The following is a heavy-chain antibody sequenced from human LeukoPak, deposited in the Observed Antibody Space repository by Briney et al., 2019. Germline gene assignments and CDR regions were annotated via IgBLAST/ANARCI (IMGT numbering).Heavy chain of an antibody. CDR1: EFSFADFG. CDR3: ARKRLGFSGGSSSPFDF. J-gene: IGHJ4*02. CDR2: IQYDGSRI. Sequence: GGSLRLSCEASEFSFADFGMHWVRQAPGKGLEWVAVIQYDGSRIYYSDAVKGRFTISRDNSKNTLYLEMHRLRVNDTALYYCARKRLGFSGGSSSPFDFGGRETQVTVSA. D-gene: IGHD3-16*01. V-gene: IGHV3-33*01.